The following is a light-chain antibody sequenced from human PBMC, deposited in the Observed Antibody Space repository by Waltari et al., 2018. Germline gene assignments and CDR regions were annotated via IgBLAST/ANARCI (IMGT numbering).Light chain of an antibody. J-gene: IGLJ1*01. V-gene: IGLV2-14*03. CDR1: SSDVGGYNY. CDR2: DVS. CDR3: CSYATRDSYV. Sequence: QSALTQPASVSGSPGQSITISCTGTSSDVGGYNYVSWYQQHPGKAPKFMIYDVSKRPSGVSDRFSVAKSGNPASLTISGLQADDEADYYCCSYATRDSYVFVTGPKVTVL.